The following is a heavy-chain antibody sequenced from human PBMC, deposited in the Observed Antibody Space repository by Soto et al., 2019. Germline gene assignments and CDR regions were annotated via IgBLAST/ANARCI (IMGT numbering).Heavy chain of an antibody. CDR2: INTANGNT. J-gene: IGHJ4*02. CDR3: ARDRKPYCAGDCYSYYFDY. V-gene: IGHV1-18*01. Sequence: QVQLVQSGAEVKKPGASVKVSCKASGYTFTTYGISWVRQAPGQGLEWMGWINTANGNTNFAQNFQGRVTMTTDTSTTPAYMELRSLRSDDTAVYYCARDRKPYCAGDCYSYYFDYWGQGSLVTVSS. CDR1: GYTFTTYG. D-gene: IGHD2-21*02.